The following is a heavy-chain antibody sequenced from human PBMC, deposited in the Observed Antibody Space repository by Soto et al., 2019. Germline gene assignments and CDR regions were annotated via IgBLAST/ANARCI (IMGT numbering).Heavy chain of an antibody. CDR2: IIPIFGTA. CDR3: TGLIVAGTSERYYFDY. Sequence: QVQLVQSGAEVKKPGSSVKVSCKASGGTFSNYAISWVRQAPGQGLEWMGGIIPIFGTANYPQKFQGRVTSTEDESTTTASVELSGLRSDDTAVYYFTGLIVAGTSERYYFDYWGQVSLVTFSS. D-gene: IGHD6-19*01. CDR1: GGTFSNYA. V-gene: IGHV1-69*01. J-gene: IGHJ4*02.